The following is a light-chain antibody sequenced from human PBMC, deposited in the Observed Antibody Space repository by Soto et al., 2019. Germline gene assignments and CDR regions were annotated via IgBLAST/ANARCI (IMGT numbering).Light chain of an antibody. J-gene: IGKJ2*01. V-gene: IGKV1-6*01. CDR1: QAISNN. CDR3: LQDYNYPYT. CDR2: GAS. Sequence: AIQMTQSQSSLSASIVDRVTITCRASQAISNNLGWYQQKPGKVPQLLMYGASSLQSGVPSRFSGSGSGTEFTLTISSLQPEDFATYFCLQDYNYPYTFGQGTRREIK.